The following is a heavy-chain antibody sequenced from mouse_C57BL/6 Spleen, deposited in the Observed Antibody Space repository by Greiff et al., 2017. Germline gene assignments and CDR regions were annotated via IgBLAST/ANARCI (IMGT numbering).Heavy chain of an antibody. CDR2: IWRGGST. J-gene: IGHJ4*01. CDR3: AKIPLDYDWDY. Sequence: VKLMGSGPGLVHPSQSLSITFPFSCFSFTYSGVHWVRPSPGKGLGWLGGIWRGGSTDYNAAFMSRLSITKDNSKSQVFFKMNSLQADDTAIYYCAKIPLDYDWDYWGQGTSVTVSS. D-gene: IGHD2-4*01. CDR1: CFSFTYSG. V-gene: IGHV2-5*01.